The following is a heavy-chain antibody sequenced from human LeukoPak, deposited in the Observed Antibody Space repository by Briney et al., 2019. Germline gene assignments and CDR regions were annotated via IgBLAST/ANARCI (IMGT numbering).Heavy chain of an antibody. D-gene: IGHD2/OR15-2a*01. CDR3: ARVGLEYVRAAHTDY. Sequence: ASVKVSCKASGYTFTSYYMNWVRQAPGQGLEWMGIINPSGGSTSYAQKFQGRVTMTRDTSTSTVYMELSSLRSEDTAVYYCARVGLEYVRAAHTDYWGQGTLVTVSS. J-gene: IGHJ4*02. CDR1: GYTFTSYY. V-gene: IGHV1-46*01. CDR2: INPSGGST.